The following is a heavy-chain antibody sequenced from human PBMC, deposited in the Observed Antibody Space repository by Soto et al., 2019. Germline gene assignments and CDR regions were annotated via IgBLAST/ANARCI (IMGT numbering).Heavy chain of an antibody. CDR2: IYPGDSDT. Sequence: GESLKISCKGSGYSFSSYWIAWVRQMPGKGLELMGIIYPGDSDTTYSPSFQGQVTFSADKSTSTAYLQWSSLKASDTAMYYCARQGSNGAYYYYGMDVWGQGTTVTVSS. CDR1: GYSFSSYW. CDR3: ARQGSNGAYYYYGMDV. V-gene: IGHV5-51*01. D-gene: IGHD2-8*01. J-gene: IGHJ6*02.